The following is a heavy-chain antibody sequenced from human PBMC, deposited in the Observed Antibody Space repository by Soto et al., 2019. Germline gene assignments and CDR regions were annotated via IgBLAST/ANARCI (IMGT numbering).Heavy chain of an antibody. V-gene: IGHV1-24*01. CDR3: ATGNILYCSGGSCCSFDP. J-gene: IGHJ5*02. D-gene: IGHD2-15*01. CDR2: FDPEDGET. Sequence: ASVKVSCKVSGYTLTELSMHWVRQAPGKGLEWMGGFDPEDGETIYAQKFQGRVTMTEDTSTDTAYMELSSLRSEDTAVYYCATGNILYCSGGSCCSFDPWGQGTLVTVSS. CDR1: GYTLTELS.